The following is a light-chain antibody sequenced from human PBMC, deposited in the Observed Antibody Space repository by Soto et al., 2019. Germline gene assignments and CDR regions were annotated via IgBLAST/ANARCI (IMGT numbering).Light chain of an antibody. J-gene: IGKJ3*01. Sequence: EIVLTQSPGTPSLSPGERAALSCRASQSFSSSYLAWYQQKPGQAPRLLIYGGSSRATGIPDRFSGSGSGTDFTLTISRLEPEDFAVYYCQQYGSSPFTFGPGTKVDIK. CDR2: GGS. CDR1: QSFSSSY. V-gene: IGKV3-20*01. CDR3: QQYGSSPFT.